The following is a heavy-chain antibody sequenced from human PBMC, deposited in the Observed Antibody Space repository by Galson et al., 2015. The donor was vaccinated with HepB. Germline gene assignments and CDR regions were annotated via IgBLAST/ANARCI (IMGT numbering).Heavy chain of an antibody. D-gene: IGHD1-26*01. Sequence: SLRLSCAASGFTFSSYSMNWVRQPPGRGLQWVASIDPNSLYIFYADSVEGRFTISRDNAKNSLHLQMHSLRGDDTALYYCARGETVGPTTGFDYWGQGTLVTVSS. CDR2: IDPNSLYI. V-gene: IGHV3-21*01. J-gene: IGHJ4*02. CDR3: ARGETVGPTTGFDY. CDR1: GFTFSSYS.